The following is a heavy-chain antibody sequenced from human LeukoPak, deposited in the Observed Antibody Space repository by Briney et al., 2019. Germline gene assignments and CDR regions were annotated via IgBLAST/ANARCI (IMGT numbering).Heavy chain of an antibody. Sequence: SVKVSCKASRGTFSSYAISWVRQAPGQGLEWMGGIIPIFGTANYAQKFQGRVTITTDESTSTAYMELSSLRSEDAAVYYCARVAAGTSPLGYWGQGTLVTVSS. CDR1: RGTFSSYA. D-gene: IGHD6-13*01. V-gene: IGHV1-69*05. CDR2: IIPIFGTA. CDR3: ARVAAGTSPLGY. J-gene: IGHJ4*02.